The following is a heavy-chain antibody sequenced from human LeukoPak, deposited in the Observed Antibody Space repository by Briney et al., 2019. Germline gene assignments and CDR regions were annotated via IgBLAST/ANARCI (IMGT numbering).Heavy chain of an antibody. CDR1: GGSISSYY. J-gene: IGHJ4*02. D-gene: IGHD2-15*01. Sequence: SETLSLTCTVSGGSISSYYWSWIRQPPGKGLEWIGYIYYSGSTNYNPSLKSRVTLSVDASKNQFSLKLGSVTAAGTAVYYCARGDSLYGGNAYFDYWGQGTLVTVSS. CDR3: ARGDSLYGGNAYFDY. CDR2: IYYSGST. V-gene: IGHV4-59*01.